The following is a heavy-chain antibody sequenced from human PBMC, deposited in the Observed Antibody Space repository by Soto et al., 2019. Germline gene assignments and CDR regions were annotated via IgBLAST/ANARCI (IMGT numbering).Heavy chain of an antibody. CDR1: GFTFSSYW. D-gene: IGHD2-15*01. CDR2: IKYDGSEK. Sequence: PGVSLRLSCAASGFTFSSYWMSWVRQAPGRGLEWMANIKYDGSEKYYVDSVKGRLTISRDNAKNSLYLQMNSLRAEDTAMYYCASSQKKDGRTDYWGQGSMVTVSP. CDR3: ASSQKKDGRTDY. J-gene: IGHJ4*02. V-gene: IGHV3-7*03.